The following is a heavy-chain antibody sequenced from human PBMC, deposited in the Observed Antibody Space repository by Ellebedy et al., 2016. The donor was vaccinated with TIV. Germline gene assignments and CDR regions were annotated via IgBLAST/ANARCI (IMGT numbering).Heavy chain of an antibody. CDR1: GFTFDDYA. Sequence: GESLKISXAASGFTFDDYAMHWVRQAPGKGLEWVSSISSSSSYIYYADSVKGRFTISRDNSKNTLSLQMNSLRAEDTAVYYCARDGGDIVVAPGTIYYHYYMDVWGKGTTVTVSS. CDR2: ISSSSSYI. D-gene: IGHD2-2*01. J-gene: IGHJ6*03. V-gene: IGHV3-21*01. CDR3: ARDGGDIVVAPGTIYYHYYMDV.